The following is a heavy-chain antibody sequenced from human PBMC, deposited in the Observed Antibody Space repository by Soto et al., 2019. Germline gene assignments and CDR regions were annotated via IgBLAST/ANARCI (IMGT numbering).Heavy chain of an antibody. D-gene: IGHD6-19*01. Sequence: PGGSLRLSCAASGFTFTSYVMHWVRQAPGKGLEWVAVISYDGSFKYYADSVKGRFTISRDDSKNTLYLQMNSLRAEDTAVYYCAREGAGVAVAATGGSFEFWGQGSLVTVSS. CDR2: ISYDGSFK. V-gene: IGHV3-30*14. J-gene: IGHJ3*01. CDR3: AREGAGVAVAATGGSFEF. CDR1: GFTFTSYV.